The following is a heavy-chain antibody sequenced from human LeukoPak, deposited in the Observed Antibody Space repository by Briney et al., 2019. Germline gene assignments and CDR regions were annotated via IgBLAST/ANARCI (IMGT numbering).Heavy chain of an antibody. CDR2: IYHSGST. Sequence: PSQTLSLTCTVSGGSISSGGYYWSWIRQPPGKGLEWIGYIYHSGSTYYNPSLKSRVTISVDRSKNQFSLKLSSVTAADTAVYYCASIAYCGGDCYPDAFDIWGQGTMVTVSS. J-gene: IGHJ3*02. D-gene: IGHD2-21*01. CDR1: GGSISSGGYY. CDR3: ASIAYCGGDCYPDAFDI. V-gene: IGHV4-30-2*01.